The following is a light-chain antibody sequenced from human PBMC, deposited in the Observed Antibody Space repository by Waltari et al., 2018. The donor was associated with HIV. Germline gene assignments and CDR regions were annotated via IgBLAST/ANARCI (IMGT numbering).Light chain of an antibody. CDR1: NSNIGHNF. Sequence: QSVLTQPPSVSAAPGQRLTISCSGRNSNIGHNFVSWYQHVPGTAPKLIIFDSNRRPSGIPDRFSGSQSGASATLAIAGLQTGDEAHYYCGTWDTVLSVVVFGGGTKLTVL. CDR2: DSN. V-gene: IGLV1-51*01. CDR3: GTWDTVLSVVV. J-gene: IGLJ3*02.